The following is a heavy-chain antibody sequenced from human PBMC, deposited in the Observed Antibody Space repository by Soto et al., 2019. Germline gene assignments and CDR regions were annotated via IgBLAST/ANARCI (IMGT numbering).Heavy chain of an antibody. Sequence: SETLSLTCAVYGGSFSGYYWSWIRQPPGKGLEWIGEINHSGSTNYNPSLKSRVTISVDTSKNQFSLKLSSVTAADTAVYYCARVRGIAAAGSTPGGLDYWGQGTLVTVS. CDR1: GGSFSGYY. CDR3: ARVRGIAAAGSTPGGLDY. J-gene: IGHJ4*02. CDR2: INHSGST. V-gene: IGHV4-34*01. D-gene: IGHD6-13*01.